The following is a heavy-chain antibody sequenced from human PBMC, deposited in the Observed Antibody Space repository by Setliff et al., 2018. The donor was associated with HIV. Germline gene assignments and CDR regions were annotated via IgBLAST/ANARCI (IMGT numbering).Heavy chain of an antibody. V-gene: IGHV4-59*11. D-gene: IGHD2-2*01. CDR1: GGSINSHY. Sequence: SETLSLTCTVSGGSINSHYWSWIRQPPGKGLEYVGYIYFTGITNYNPSLQSRVTISIDTTKKQLFLRVRSVTAADTAVYYCARGGYSSRWYSWFDPWGQGTLVTVSS. J-gene: IGHJ5*01. CDR3: ARGGYSSRWYSWFDP. CDR2: IYFTGIT.